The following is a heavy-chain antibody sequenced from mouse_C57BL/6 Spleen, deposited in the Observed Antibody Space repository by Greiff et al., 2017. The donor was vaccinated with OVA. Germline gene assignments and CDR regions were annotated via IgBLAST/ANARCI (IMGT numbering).Heavy chain of an antibody. CDR1: GYTFTSYT. J-gene: IGHJ2*01. CDR2: ISPSSGYT. V-gene: IGHV1-4*01. CDR3: ASITTVVAFDY. D-gene: IGHD1-1*01. Sequence: VKLQESGAELARPGASVKMSCKASGYTFTSYTMHWVKQRPGQGLEWIGYISPSSGYTKYNQKFKDKATLTADKSSSTAYMQLSSLTSEDSAVYYCASITTVVAFDYWGQGTTLTVSS.